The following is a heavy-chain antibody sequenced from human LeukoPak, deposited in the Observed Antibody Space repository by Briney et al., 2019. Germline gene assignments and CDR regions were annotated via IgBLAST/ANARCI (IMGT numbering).Heavy chain of an antibody. V-gene: IGHV4-38-2*02. D-gene: IGHD1-14*01. CDR3: ARDPVNQRTPFDY. J-gene: IGHJ4*02. CDR2: IYHSGST. Sequence: SETLSLTCTVSGYSISSGYYWGWIRQPPGKGLEWIGSIYHSGSTYYNPSLRSRVTISVDTSKNQFSLKLSSVTAADTAVYYCARDPVNQRTPFDYWGQGTLVTVSS. CDR1: GYSISSGYY.